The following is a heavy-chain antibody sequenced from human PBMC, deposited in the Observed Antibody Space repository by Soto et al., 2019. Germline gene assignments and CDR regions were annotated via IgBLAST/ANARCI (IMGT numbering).Heavy chain of an antibody. CDR2: TYYRSKWYN. J-gene: IGHJ4*02. Sequence: KQSQTLSLTCAISGDSVSSNSAAWNWIRQSPSRGLEWLGRTYYRSKWYNDYAVSVKSRITINPDTSKNQFSLQLNSVTPEDTAVYYCAREGSGTPISSPEGLVYWGQGTLVTVSS. CDR1: GDSVSSNSAA. D-gene: IGHD1-26*01. V-gene: IGHV6-1*01. CDR3: AREGSGTPISSPEGLVY.